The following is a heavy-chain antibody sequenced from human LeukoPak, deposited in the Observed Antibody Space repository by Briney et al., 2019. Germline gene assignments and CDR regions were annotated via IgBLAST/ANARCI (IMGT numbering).Heavy chain of an antibody. CDR2: TYYRSKWYN. CDR3: ARGYGRGMDV. CDR1: VDSVSSNTAA. Sequence: SQTLSVTCAISVDSVSSNTAAWNWIRQSPSRGLEWLGRTYYRSKWYNDYTVSVKTRIIIKPDTSKDQFSLQVNSVTPEDTAVYYCARGYGRGMDVWGQGTTVTVSS. D-gene: IGHD1-26*01. J-gene: IGHJ6*02. V-gene: IGHV6-1*01.